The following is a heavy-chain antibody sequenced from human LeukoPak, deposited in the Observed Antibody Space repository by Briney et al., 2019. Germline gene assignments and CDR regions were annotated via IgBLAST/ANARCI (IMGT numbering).Heavy chain of an antibody. CDR2: IIPIFGTA. D-gene: IGHD3-22*01. CDR1: GGTFSSYA. Sequence: GASVTVSCKASGGTFSSYAISWVRQAPGHGLEWMGGIIPIFGTANYAQKFQGRVTITADESTSTAYMELSSLRSEDTAVYYCARVSGYWFDPWGQGTLVTVSS. CDR3: ARVSGYWFDP. V-gene: IGHV1-69*13. J-gene: IGHJ5*02.